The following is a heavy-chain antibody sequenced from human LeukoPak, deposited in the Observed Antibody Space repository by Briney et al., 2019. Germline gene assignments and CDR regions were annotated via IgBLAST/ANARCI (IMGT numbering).Heavy chain of an antibody. V-gene: IGHV3-23*01. CDR3: AKDPLLHYDFWSGSPRFDP. CDR2: ITTSDGNT. Sequence: GGSLRLSCAASGFTFSSYTMSWVRQAPGKGLEWVSTITTSDGNTYYADSVKGRFTVSRDNSKNTLFLQMNSLRAEDTAVYYCAKDPLLHYDFWSGSPRFDPWGQGTLVTVSS. CDR1: GFTFSSYT. D-gene: IGHD3-3*01. J-gene: IGHJ5*02.